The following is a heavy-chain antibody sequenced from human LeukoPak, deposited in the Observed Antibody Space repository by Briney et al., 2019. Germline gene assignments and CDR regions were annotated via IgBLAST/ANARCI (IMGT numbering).Heavy chain of an antibody. J-gene: IGHJ4*02. D-gene: IGHD6-6*01. CDR2: ISWNSGSI. CDR1: GFTFDDYA. V-gene: IGHV3-9*01. Sequence: GGSLRLSCAASGFTFDDYAMHWVRQAPGKGLEWVSGISWNSGSIGYADSVKGRFTISRDNAKNSLYLQMNSLRAEDTALYYCAKGKAARPESGRFDYRGQGTLVTVSS. CDR3: AKGKAARPESGRFDY.